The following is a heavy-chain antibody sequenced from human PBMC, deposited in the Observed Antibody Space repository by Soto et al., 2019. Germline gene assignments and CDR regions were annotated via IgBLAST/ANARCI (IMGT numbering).Heavy chain of an antibody. CDR2: IYYSGST. CDR3: ARTNSDCSSTSCYLGYYYMDV. V-gene: IGHV4-59*01. Sequence: PSETLSLTCTVSGGSISSYYWSWIRQPPGKGLEWIGYIYYSGSTNYNPSLKSRVTISVDTSKNQFSLKLSSVTAADTAVYYCARTNSDCSSTSCYLGYYYMDVWGKGTTVTAP. CDR1: GGSISSYY. J-gene: IGHJ6*03. D-gene: IGHD2-2*01.